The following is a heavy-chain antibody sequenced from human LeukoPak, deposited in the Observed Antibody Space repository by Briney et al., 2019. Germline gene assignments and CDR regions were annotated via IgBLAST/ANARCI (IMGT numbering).Heavy chain of an antibody. V-gene: IGHV1-46*01. CDR3: ARTSHYVDIAATIPYGIYYFDY. CDR1: GFTFTNYN. CDR2: INPSGGST. J-gene: IGHJ4*02. Sequence: ASVKVSCKASGFTFTNYNLHWVRQAPGQRLEWMGIINPSGGSTNYAQKLQGRVTMTTDTSTSTAYMELRSLRSDDTAVYYCARTSHYVDIAATIPYGIYYFDYWGQGTLVTVSS. D-gene: IGHD5-12*01.